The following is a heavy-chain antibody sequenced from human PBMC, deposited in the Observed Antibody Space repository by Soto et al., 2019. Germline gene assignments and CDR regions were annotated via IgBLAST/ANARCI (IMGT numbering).Heavy chain of an antibody. CDR2: IKSKSDGGTT. CDR3: TTDLWRIAVVVGSTGYFNP. CDR1: GFTFSDAW. V-gene: IGHV3-15*01. J-gene: IGHJ5*02. D-gene: IGHD2-15*01. Sequence: GGSLRLSCAASGFTFSDAWMSWVRQAPGKGLDWAGRIKSKSDGGTTEYAAPVRGRFTISRDDSKNTLYLQMNSLKTEDTAVYYCTTDLWRIAVVVGSTGYFNPWGQGTPVTVSS.